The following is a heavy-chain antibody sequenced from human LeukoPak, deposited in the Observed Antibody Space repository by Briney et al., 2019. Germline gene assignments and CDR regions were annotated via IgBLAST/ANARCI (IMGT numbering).Heavy chain of an antibody. V-gene: IGHV4-59*01. Sequence: PSETMSLTCTVSGDSISSYYWSWIRQPPGKGLEWIGYIYYIGSTNYNPSLKSRVTISVDTSKNQFSLKLSSVTAADTAVYYCARDYAFDIWGQGTMVTVPT. CDR2: IYYIGST. CDR3: ARDYAFDI. CDR1: GDSISSYY. J-gene: IGHJ3*02.